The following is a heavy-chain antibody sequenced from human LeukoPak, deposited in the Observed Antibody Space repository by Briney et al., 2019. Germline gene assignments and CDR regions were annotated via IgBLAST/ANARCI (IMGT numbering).Heavy chain of an antibody. J-gene: IGHJ4*02. D-gene: IGHD1-26*01. CDR3: AKDTPSPNSGFYHY. CDR2: VSHDGSKR. CDR1: GFTFSSSG. Sequence: GRSLRLPCAASGFTFSSSGMHWVRQAPGKGLEWVSTVSHDGSKRYYGDSVKGRFIISRDNSRDTVYLQMNSLRGEDTAVYFCAKDTPSPNSGFYHYWGQGTPVTVSS. V-gene: IGHV3-30*18.